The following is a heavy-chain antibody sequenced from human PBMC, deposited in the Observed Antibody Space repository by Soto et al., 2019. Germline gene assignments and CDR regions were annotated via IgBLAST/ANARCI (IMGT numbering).Heavy chain of an antibody. CDR2: IYYSGST. V-gene: IGHV4-39*01. J-gene: IGHJ5*02. D-gene: IGHD6-13*01. CDR1: GGSISSSSYY. CDR3: ARHIGFIAAAVVVGWFDP. Sequence: SETLSLTCTVSGGSISSSSYYWGWIRQPPGKGLEWIGSIYYSGSTYYNPSLKSRVTISVDTSKNQFSLKLSSVTAADTAVYYCARHIGFIAAAVVVGWFDPWGQGTLVTVSS.